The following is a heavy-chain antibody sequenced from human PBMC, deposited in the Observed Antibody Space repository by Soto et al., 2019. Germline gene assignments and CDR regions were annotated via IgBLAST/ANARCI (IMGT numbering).Heavy chain of an antibody. Sequence: QVQLVQSGAEVKKPGSSVKVSCKASGGTFSSYAISWVRQAPGQGLEWMGGIIPIFGTANYAQKFQGRVTITADESTSTAYMELSSLRSEDTVVYYCARKDYYDSSGYYGYFDYWGQGTLVTVSS. J-gene: IGHJ4*02. CDR1: GGTFSSYA. D-gene: IGHD3-22*01. CDR2: IIPIFGTA. V-gene: IGHV1-69*12. CDR3: ARKDYYDSSGYYGYFDY.